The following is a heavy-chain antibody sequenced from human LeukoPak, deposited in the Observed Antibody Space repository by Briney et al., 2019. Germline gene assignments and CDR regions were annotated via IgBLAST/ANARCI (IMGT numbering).Heavy chain of an antibody. J-gene: IGHJ4*02. D-gene: IGHD3-22*01. CDR1: GFTFSSYA. V-gene: IGHV3-23*01. Sequence: GGSLRLSCAASGFTFSSYAMSWVRQTPGKGLEWVSVISGSGGNTYYADSVKGRFTISRDNSKNTLYLQMNSLRAEDTAVYYCASRYYYDSSGASFDYWGQGTLVTVSS. CDR3: ASRYYYDSSGASFDY. CDR2: ISGSGGNT.